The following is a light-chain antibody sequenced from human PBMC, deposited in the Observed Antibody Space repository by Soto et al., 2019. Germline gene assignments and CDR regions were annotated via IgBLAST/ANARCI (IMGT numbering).Light chain of an antibody. V-gene: IGLV2-14*01. CDR3: NSYTTLSNRV. Sequence: QSVLTQPASVSGSPGQSITISCTGSGRDIGAYDYVSWYQQHPGKAPKLLIYEVTNRPSGVSNRFSGSKSGNTASLTISGLQAEDEANYYCNSYTTLSNRVFGTGTKVTVL. CDR2: EVT. CDR1: GRDIGAYDY. J-gene: IGLJ1*01.